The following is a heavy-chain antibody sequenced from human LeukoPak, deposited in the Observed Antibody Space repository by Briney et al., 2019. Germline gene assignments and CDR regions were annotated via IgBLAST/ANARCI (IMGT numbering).Heavy chain of an antibody. V-gene: IGHV1-2*02. CDR1: GYTFTDYY. CDR2: IHPNSGGT. D-gene: IGHD3-16*01. J-gene: IGHJ4*02. Sequence: EASVTVSCKASGYTFTDYYMHWVRQAPGQGLEWMGWIHPNSGGTKYAQKFQGRVTMTRDTSISTAYMELVRLTSDDTAVYYCARDPDEAIMDLDYWGQGTLVTVSS. CDR3: ARDPDEAIMDLDY.